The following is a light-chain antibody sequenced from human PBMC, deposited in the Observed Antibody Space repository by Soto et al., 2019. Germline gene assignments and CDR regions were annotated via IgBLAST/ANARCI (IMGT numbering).Light chain of an antibody. V-gene: IGKV3-15*01. CDR3: QQYKNWQIT. CDR1: QSLANSF. J-gene: IGKJ5*01. Sequence: FVLTQSSGTLSLSSGARATLSCWDSQSLANSFIAWYQQNPGQAPRLLIYGASTRATGIPARFSGSGSGTEFTLTISSLQSEEIAVYYCQQYKNWQITFGQGTRLEI. CDR2: GAS.